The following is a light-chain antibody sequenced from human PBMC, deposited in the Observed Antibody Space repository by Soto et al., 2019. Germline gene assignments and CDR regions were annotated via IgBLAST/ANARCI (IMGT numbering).Light chain of an antibody. CDR3: SSYTISSTVV. J-gene: IGLJ2*01. Sequence: ALTQPASVSGSPGQSITISCTGTSSDVGGYNYVSWYQQHPGKAPKLMIYDVSNRPSGVSNRFSGSKSGNTASLTISGLQAEDEADYYCSSYTISSTVVFGGGTKLTVL. CDR2: DVS. CDR1: SSDVGGYNY. V-gene: IGLV2-14*01.